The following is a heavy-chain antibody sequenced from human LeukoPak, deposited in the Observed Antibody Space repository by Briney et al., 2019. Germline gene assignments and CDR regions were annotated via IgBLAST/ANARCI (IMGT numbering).Heavy chain of an antibody. Sequence: SGGSLRLSCAASGFTFSSYWIHWVRQAPGKGLVWVSRINSDGSSTSYADSVKGRFTISRDNAKNTLYLQMNSLRAEDTAVYYCAREITTEYYFDYWGQGTLVTVSS. CDR1: GFTFSSYW. CDR3: AREITTEYYFDY. J-gene: IGHJ4*01. V-gene: IGHV3-74*01. D-gene: IGHD3-22*01. CDR2: INSDGSST.